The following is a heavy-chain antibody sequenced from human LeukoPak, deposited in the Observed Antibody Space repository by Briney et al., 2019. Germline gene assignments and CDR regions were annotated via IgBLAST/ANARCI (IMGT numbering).Heavy chain of an antibody. CDR1: GFTFSSYS. J-gene: IGHJ3*02. CDR3: AREDVLLWFGELSAFDI. D-gene: IGHD3-10*01. CDR2: ISSSSSYI. Sequence: GGSLRLSCAASGFTFSSYSMNWVRQAPGKGLEWVSSISSSSSYIYYADSVKGRFTISRDNAKNSLYLQMNSLRAEDTAVYCCAREDVLLWFGELSAFDIWGQGTMVTVSS. V-gene: IGHV3-21*01.